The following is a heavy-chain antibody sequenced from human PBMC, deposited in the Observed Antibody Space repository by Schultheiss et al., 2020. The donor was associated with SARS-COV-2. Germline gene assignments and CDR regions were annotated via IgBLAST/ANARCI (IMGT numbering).Heavy chain of an antibody. CDR1: GFTFSSYA. CDR3: ARGVKGGITMVRGVRY. Sequence: GESLKISCTASGFTFSSYAMHWVRQAPGKGLEWVAVISYDGSNKYYADSVKGRFTISRDNSKNTLYLQMNSLRAEDTAVYYCARGVKGGITMVRGVRYWGQGTLVTVSS. D-gene: IGHD3-10*01. V-gene: IGHV3-30*01. CDR2: ISYDGSNK. J-gene: IGHJ4*02.